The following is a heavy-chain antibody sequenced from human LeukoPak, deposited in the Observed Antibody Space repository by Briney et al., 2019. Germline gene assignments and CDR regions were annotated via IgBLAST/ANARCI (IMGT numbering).Heavy chain of an antibody. D-gene: IGHD6-19*01. CDR2: ISWNSGSI. J-gene: IGHJ3*02. CDR1: GFTFDDYA. CDR3: AKDLYSSGWLDAFDI. Sequence: GRSLRLSCAASGFTFDDYAMHWVRQALGKGLEWVSGISWNSGSIGYADSVKGRFTISRDNAKNSLYLQMNSLRAEDTALYYCAKDLYSSGWLDAFDIWGQGTMVTVSS. V-gene: IGHV3-9*01.